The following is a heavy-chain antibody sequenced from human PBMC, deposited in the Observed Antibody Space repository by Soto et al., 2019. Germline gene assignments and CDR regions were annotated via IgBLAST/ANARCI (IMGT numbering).Heavy chain of an antibody. CDR1: GYSFTSYW. D-gene: IGHD3-22*01. V-gene: IGHV5-51*01. J-gene: IGHJ4*02. Sequence: ESLKISCKGSGYSFTSYWIGWVRQMPGKGLEWMGIIYPADSDTRYSPSFQGQVTISADKSISTAYLQCSSLKASDTDMYYCERPYDSSGYYYYWGQGTLVTVSS. CDR3: ERPYDSSGYYYY. CDR2: IYPADSDT.